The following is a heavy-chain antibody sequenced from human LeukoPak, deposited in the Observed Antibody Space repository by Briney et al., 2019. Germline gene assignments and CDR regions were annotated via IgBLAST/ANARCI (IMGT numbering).Heavy chain of an antibody. J-gene: IGHJ5*02. CDR2: IYSGGST. CDR1: GFPFNSSA. V-gene: IGHV3-53*01. Sequence: GSLRLSCAASGFPFNSSAMSWVRQAPGKGLEWVSTIYSGGSTYYADSVKGRFTISRDNSKNTLYLQMNSLRAEDTAVYYCARHDWFDPWGRGTLVTVSS. CDR3: ARHDWFDP.